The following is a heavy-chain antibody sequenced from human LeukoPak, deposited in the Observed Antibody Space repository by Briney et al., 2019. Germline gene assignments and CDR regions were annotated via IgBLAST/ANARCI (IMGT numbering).Heavy chain of an antibody. D-gene: IGHD1-26*01. CDR1: GGSFSGYY. CDR2: INHSGST. Sequence: PSETLSLTCAVYGGSFSGYYWSWIRQPPGKGLEWIGEINHSGSTNYNPSLKSRVTISVDTSKNQFSLKLSSVTAADTAVYYCARGHPVGATDAFDIRGQGTMVTVSS. V-gene: IGHV4-34*01. J-gene: IGHJ3*02. CDR3: ARGHPVGATDAFDI.